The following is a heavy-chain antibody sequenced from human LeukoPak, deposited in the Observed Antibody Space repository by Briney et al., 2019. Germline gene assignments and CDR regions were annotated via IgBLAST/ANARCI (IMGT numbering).Heavy chain of an antibody. CDR3: ARETLVRRSDGDYFYYMDV. J-gene: IGHJ6*03. CDR2: ISGSGGST. D-gene: IGHD4-17*01. V-gene: IGHV3-23*01. Sequence: GGSLRLSCAASGFTFSSYAMSWVRQAPGKGLEWVSAISGSGGSTYYADSVRGRFTISRDNSKNTLYLQMNSLRAEDTAVYYCARETLVRRSDGDYFYYMDVWGKGTTVTVS. CDR1: GFTFSSYA.